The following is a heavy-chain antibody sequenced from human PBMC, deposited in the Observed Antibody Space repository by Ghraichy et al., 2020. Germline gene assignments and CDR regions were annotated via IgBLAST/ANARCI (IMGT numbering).Heavy chain of an antibody. D-gene: IGHD3-10*01. J-gene: IGHJ4*02. CDR2: ISYDGSNK. CDR1: GFTFSSYA. CDR3: ARDGVRGVIRYYFDY. Sequence: GGSLRLSCAASGFTFSSYAMHWVRQAPGKGLEWVAVISYDGSNKYYADSVKGRFTISRDNSKNTLYLQVNSLRAEDTAVYYCARDGVRGVIRYYFDYWGQGTLVTVSS. V-gene: IGHV3-30*04.